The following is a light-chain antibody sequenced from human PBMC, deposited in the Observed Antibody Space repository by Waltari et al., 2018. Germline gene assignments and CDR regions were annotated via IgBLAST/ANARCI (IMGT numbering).Light chain of an antibody. J-gene: IGKJ1*01. V-gene: IGKV4-1*01. CDR1: QSVLYSSNNKNY. Sequence: DIVFTESLDFLAVSLRGGAPISRDASQSVLYSSNNKNYLAWYQQKPGQPPKLLIYWASTRESGVPDRFSGSVSGTDFTLTISSLQAEDVAVYYCQHYYSPPWTFGQGTKVEIK. CDR3: QHYYSPPWT. CDR2: WAS.